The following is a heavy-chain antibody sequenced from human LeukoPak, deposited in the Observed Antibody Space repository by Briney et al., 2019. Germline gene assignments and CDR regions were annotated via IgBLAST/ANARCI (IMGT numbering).Heavy chain of an antibody. CDR1: GGSFSGYY. Sequence: ASETLSLTCAVYGGSFSGYYWSWIRQPPGKGLEWIGEIKHSGSTNYNPSLKSRVTISVDTSKNQFSLKLSSVTAADTAVYYCARGGKYSSSFAFDYWGQGTLVTVSS. CDR3: ARGGKYSSSFAFDY. J-gene: IGHJ4*02. V-gene: IGHV4-34*01. D-gene: IGHD6-6*01. CDR2: IKHSGST.